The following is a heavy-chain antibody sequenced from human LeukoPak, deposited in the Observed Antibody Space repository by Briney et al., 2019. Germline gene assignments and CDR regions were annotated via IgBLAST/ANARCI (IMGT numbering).Heavy chain of an antibody. Sequence: PSETLSLTCTVSGGSTSSSIYYWGWIRQPPGKGLEWIGSIYNSGSTYYNPSLKSRITISVDTSKNQFSLKVNSVTAADTAVYYCARDSPKGHCSEGSCYSDRWFDPWGQGTLVTVSS. CDR3: ARDSPKGHCSEGSCYSDRWFDP. V-gene: IGHV4-39*07. D-gene: IGHD2-15*01. CDR2: IYNSGST. CDR1: GGSTSSSIYY. J-gene: IGHJ5*02.